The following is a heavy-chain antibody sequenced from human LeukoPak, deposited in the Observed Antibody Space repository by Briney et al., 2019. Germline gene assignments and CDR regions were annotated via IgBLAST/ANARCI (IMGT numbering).Heavy chain of an antibody. CDR3: ARANDGYNLYFDY. V-gene: IGHV3-23*01. J-gene: IGHJ4*02. CDR2: ISGSGGST. CDR1: GFTFSSYA. Sequence: GGSLRLSCAASGFTFSSYAMSWVRQAPGKGLEWVSAISGSGGSTYYADSVKGRFTISRDNAKNSLYLQMNSLRAEDTAVYYCARANDGYNLYFDYWGQGTLVTVSS. D-gene: IGHD5-24*01.